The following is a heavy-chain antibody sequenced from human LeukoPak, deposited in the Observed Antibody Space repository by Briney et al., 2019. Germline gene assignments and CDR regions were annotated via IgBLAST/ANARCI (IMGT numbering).Heavy chain of an antibody. V-gene: IGHV3-48*01. CDR2: ISSSSSTI. D-gene: IGHD3-22*01. CDR1: GFTFSSYS. J-gene: IGHJ4*02. Sequence: PGGSLRLSCAASGFTFSSYSMNWVRQAPGKGLEWVSYISSSSSTIYYADSVKGRFTISRDNAKNSLYLQMNSLRAEDTAVYYCARDSGYYDSSGQGFDFDYWGQGTLVTVSS. CDR3: ARDSGYYDSSGQGFDFDY.